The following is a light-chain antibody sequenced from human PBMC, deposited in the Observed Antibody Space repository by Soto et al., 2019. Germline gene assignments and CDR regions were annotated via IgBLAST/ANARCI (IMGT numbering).Light chain of an antibody. CDR1: SSDVGGYNY. V-gene: IGLV2-11*01. CDR3: CSYAGSYSYV. CDR2: DVS. Sequence: QSALTQPRSVSGSTGQSVTNSCTGTSSDVGGYNYVSWYQQHPGKAPKLMIYDVSKRPSGVPDRFSGSKSGNTASLTISGLQAEDEADYYCCSYAGSYSYVFGTGTKVTVL. J-gene: IGLJ1*01.